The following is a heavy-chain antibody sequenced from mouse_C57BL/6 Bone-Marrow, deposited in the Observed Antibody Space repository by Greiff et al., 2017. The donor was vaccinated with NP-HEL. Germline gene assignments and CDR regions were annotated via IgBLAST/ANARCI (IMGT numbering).Heavy chain of an antibody. V-gene: IGHV1-80*01. Sequence: QVQLQQSGAELVKPGASVKISCKASGYAFSSYWMNWVKQRPGKGLEWIGQIYPGDGDTNYNGKFKGKATLTADKSSSTAYMQLSSLTSEDSAVYFCARRERDYAMDYWGQGTSVTVSS. CDR1: GYAFSSYW. CDR2: IYPGDGDT. CDR3: ARRERDYAMDY. J-gene: IGHJ4*01.